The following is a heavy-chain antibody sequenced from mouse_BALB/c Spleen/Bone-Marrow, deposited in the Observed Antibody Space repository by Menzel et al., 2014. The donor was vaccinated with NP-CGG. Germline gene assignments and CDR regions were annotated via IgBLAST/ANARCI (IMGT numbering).Heavy chain of an antibody. J-gene: IGHJ4*01. CDR2: IDPANGNT. Sequence: VQLQQPGAELVKPGASVKLSCTASGFNIKDTYMHWVKQRPEQGLECIGRIDPANGNTKYDPKFQGKATITADTSSNTAYLQLSSLTSEDTAVYYCARWEYYAMDYWGQGTSVTVSS. D-gene: IGHD4-1*01. CDR3: ARWEYYAMDY. V-gene: IGHV14-3*02. CDR1: GFNIKDTY.